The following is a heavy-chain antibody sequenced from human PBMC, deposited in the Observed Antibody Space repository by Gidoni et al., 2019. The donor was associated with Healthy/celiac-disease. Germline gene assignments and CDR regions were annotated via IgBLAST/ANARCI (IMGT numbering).Heavy chain of an antibody. CDR2: INPGDSDT. CDR3: ARPNGILWFGEKGYFDY. Sequence: EVQLVQSGAEVKKPGEYLKISCKGSGYSVTSYWIGWVRQMPGKGLEWMGIINPGDSDTRYSPSFQGQVTISADKSISTAYLQWSSLKASDTAMYYCARPNGILWFGEKGYFDYWGQGTLVTVSS. CDR1: GYSVTSYW. J-gene: IGHJ4*02. D-gene: IGHD3-10*01. V-gene: IGHV5-51*03.